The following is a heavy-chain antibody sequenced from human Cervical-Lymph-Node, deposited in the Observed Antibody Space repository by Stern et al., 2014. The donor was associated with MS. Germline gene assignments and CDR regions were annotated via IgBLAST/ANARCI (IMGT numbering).Heavy chain of an antibody. D-gene: IGHD3-16*01. CDR1: GYTFTNYD. V-gene: IGHV1-8*01. J-gene: IGHJ3*02. CDR3: ARGRVDLIRALGI. Sequence: DQLVESGAEVKKPGASVKVSCKASGYTFTNYDINWVRQATGQGLEWMGWMNPNNGNTGYGQKFQGRVTMTRNTSISTAYMELSSLRSDDTGVYYCARGRVDLIRALGIWGQGTMVTVSS. CDR2: MNPNNGNT.